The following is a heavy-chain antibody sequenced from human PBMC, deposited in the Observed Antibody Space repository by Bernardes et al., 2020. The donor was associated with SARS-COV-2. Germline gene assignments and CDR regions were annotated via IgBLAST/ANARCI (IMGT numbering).Heavy chain of an antibody. V-gene: IGHV1-3*01. J-gene: IGHJ4*02. CDR2: INAGNGNT. CDR1: GYTFASYA. CDR3: ARPGLDVFDSGEVRYDPRPLGY. Sequence: ASVKVSCKASGYTFASYAMHWVRQDPGQRLEWMGWINAGNGNTKYSQKFQDRVTITRDTSASTAYMELSSLRSEDTAVYYCARPGLDVFDSGEVRYDPRPLGYWGQGTLVTVSS. D-gene: IGHD5-12*01.